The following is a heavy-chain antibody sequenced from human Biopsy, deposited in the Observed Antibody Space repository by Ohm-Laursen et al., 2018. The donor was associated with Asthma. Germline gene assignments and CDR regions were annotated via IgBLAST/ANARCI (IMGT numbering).Heavy chain of an antibody. CDR3: ARGYSGSDRIVYYYSGLEV. D-gene: IGHD5-12*01. CDR2: LIPVLGTP. V-gene: IGHV1-69*01. J-gene: IGHJ6*02. Sequence: SSVKASCKASGDSFSNYAISWARQAPGHGREWMGGLIPVLGTPDHAQMFEGRVTITADESTSTAYMELSSLSSEDTAVYYCARGYSGSDRIVYYYSGLEVWGQGTTVTVSS. CDR1: GDSFSNYA.